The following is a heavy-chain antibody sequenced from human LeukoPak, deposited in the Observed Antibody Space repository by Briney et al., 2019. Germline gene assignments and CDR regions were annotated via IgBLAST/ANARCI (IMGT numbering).Heavy chain of an antibody. D-gene: IGHD4-17*01. J-gene: IGHJ5*02. CDR3: ARPRGDYGINWFDP. CDR2: ISGTGSST. V-gene: IGHV3-23*01. CDR1: GFTFSGYA. Sequence: GGSLRLSCAASGFTFSGYAMTWVRQAPGKGLEWVSGISGTGSSTDYADSVKGRFTISRDNSKNTLYLQMNSLRAEDTAVYYCARPRGDYGINWFDPWGQGTLVTVSS.